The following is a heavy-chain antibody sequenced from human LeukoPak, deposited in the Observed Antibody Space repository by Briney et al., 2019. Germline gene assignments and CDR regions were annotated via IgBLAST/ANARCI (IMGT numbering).Heavy chain of an antibody. V-gene: IGHV5-51*01. CDR2: IYPGDSDT. D-gene: IGHD3-10*01. CDR1: GYSFTSYW. J-gene: IGHJ4*02. CDR3: TRPAGAGYGSGSYYILDY. Sequence: GESLKISCKGSGYSFTSYWIGWVRQMPGKGLEWMGVIYPGDSDTRYSPSFQGQVPLSADKSLRHDILQWSSLNASDAAMYYCTRPAGAGYGSGSYYILDYWGQGTLVTVSS.